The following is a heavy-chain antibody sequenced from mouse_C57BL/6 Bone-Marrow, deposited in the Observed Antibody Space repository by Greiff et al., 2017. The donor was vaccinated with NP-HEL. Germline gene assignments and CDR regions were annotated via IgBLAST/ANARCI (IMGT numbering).Heavy chain of an antibody. J-gene: IGHJ3*01. V-gene: IGHV1-66*01. CDR2: IYPGSGNT. D-gene: IGHD2-4*01. CDR3: AREKFYYDHGGGFAY. Sequence: VQLQQSGPELVKPGASVKISCKASGYSFTSYYIHWVKQRPGQGLEWIGWIYPGSGNTKYNEKFKGKATLTADTSSSTAYMQLSSLTSEDSAVYYCAREKFYYDHGGGFAYWGQGTLVTVSA. CDR1: GYSFTSYY.